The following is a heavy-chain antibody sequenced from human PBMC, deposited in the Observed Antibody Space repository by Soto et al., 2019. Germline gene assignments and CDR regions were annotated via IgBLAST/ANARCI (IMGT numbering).Heavy chain of an antibody. CDR1: GYTFTSYA. CDR2: INAGNGNT. J-gene: IGHJ5*02. D-gene: IGHD6-13*01. CDR3: ARTYSSSWFHPGRQNWFDP. V-gene: IGHV1-3*01. Sequence: ASVKVSCKASGYTFTSYAMHWVRQAPGQRLEWMGWINAGNGNTKYSQKFQGRVTITRDTSASTAYMELSSLRSEDTAVYYCARTYSSSWFHPGRQNWFDPWGQGNLVTCPQ.